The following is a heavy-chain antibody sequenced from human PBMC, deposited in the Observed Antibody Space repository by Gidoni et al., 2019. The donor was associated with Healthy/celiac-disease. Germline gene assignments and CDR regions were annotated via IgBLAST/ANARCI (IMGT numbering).Heavy chain of an antibody. CDR3: ARNNVVVPAALYGMDV. CDR1: GYTFTSYA. D-gene: IGHD2-2*01. Sequence: QVQLVQSGAEVQKPGASVKVSCKASGYTFTSYAMHWVRQAPGQRLEWMGWINAGNGNTKYSQKFQGRVTITRDTSASTAYMELSSLRSEDTAVYYCARNNVVVPAALYGMDVWGQGTTVTVSS. V-gene: IGHV1-3*01. J-gene: IGHJ6*02. CDR2: INAGNGNT.